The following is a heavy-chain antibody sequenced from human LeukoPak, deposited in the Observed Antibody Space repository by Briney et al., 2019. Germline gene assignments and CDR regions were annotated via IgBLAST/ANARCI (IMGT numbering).Heavy chain of an antibody. V-gene: IGHV4-34*01. CDR1: GGSFSGYY. CDR3: ARGFWDYGGNRAPGL. CDR2: INHSGST. J-gene: IGHJ4*02. Sequence: SETLSLTCAVYGGSFSGYYRSWIRQPPGKGLEWIGEINHSGSTNYNPSLKSRVTISVDTSKNQFSLKLSSVTAADTAVYYCARGFWDYGGNRAPGLWGQGTLVTVSS. D-gene: IGHD4-23*01.